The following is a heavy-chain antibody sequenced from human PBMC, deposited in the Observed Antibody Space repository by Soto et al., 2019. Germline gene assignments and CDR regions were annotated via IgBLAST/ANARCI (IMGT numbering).Heavy chain of an antibody. CDR1: GFTFSDYW. J-gene: IGHJ6*02. CDR2: IKFDGSFT. CDR3: ARGLRNYYGVDV. Sequence: EVQLVASGGGLVQPGGSLRLSCVASGFTFSDYWMHWVRQAPGKGLVWASRIKFDGSFTSHADSVKGRFTISRDNARNTVHLQMDSLRAEDTGVYYCARGLRNYYGVDVWGQGTTVTVSS. V-gene: IGHV3-74*01. D-gene: IGHD4-17*01.